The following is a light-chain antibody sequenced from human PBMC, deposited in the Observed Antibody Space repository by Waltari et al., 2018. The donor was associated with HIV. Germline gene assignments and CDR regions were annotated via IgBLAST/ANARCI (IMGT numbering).Light chain of an antibody. V-gene: IGLV3-21*02. CDR3: HVWNSTSDLGV. CDR2: DDR. J-gene: IGLJ7*01. Sequence: SSVLTQPPSLSVAPGQTARIHCGGPNIGNKSVHWYQQRPGQAPVLVVYDDRVRPSGIPDRFSGSNSGNTATLTISRVEAGDEADYYCHVWNSTSDLGVFGGGTQLTVL. CDR1: NIGNKS.